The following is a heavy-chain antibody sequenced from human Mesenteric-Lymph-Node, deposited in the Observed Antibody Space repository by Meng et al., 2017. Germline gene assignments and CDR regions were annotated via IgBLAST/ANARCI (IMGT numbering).Heavy chain of an antibody. D-gene: IGHD4-17*01. J-gene: IGHJ4*02. CDR2: IKQDGSKK. V-gene: IGHV3-7*01. Sequence: GGSLRLSCAVSGFISSSYWMSWVRQAAGKGLEWVANIKQDGSKKSYADSVKGRFTISRDNTKNSLYLQMSSLRVDDTAVYYCGRGLRSTVTTGQWGQGTLVTVSS. CDR3: GRGLRSTVTTGQ. CDR1: GFISSSYW.